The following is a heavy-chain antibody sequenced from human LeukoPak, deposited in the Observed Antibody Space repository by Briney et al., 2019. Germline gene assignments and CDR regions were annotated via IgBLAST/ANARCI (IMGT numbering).Heavy chain of an antibody. J-gene: IGHJ4*02. CDR3: ATYCVGVGGRGH. V-gene: IGHV4-61*01. CDR1: GGSVSSDNYH. CDR2: TNYNPSL. D-gene: IGHD2-21*01. Sequence: KPSETLSLTCTVSGGSVSSDNYHWSWIRQAPGKGLEWIGHNGNTNYNPSLSYNPSLGSRVTLSIDTSKNQFSLKLSTVTAADTAMYYCATYCVGVGGRGHWGPGALVTVSS.